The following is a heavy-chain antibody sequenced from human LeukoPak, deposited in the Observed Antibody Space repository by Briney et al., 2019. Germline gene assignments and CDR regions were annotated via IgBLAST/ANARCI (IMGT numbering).Heavy chain of an antibody. V-gene: IGHV3-33*01. CDR1: GFTFSSYG. Sequence: PGGSLRLSCAASGFTFSSYGMHWVRQAPGKGLEWVAVIWSDGSDKYYADSVKGRFTLSRDNPKNTLYLQMNSLRAEDTAVYYCARVYNTNYAYFDYWGQGTLVTVSS. J-gene: IGHJ4*02. D-gene: IGHD5-24*01. CDR3: ARVYNTNYAYFDY. CDR2: IWSDGSDK.